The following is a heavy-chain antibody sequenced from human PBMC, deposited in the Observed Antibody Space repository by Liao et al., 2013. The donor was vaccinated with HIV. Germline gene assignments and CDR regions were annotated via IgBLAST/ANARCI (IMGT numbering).Heavy chain of an antibody. Sequence: QVQLQESGPGLVKPSETLSLTCTVSGASISHYYWSWVRQSAGKGLEWIGHIYVSGGTDYNPSLKGRATMSVDTSKNQFSLKLTSVNAADTAVYYCARDQNLHCSGSDCFVSGHYYYMDVWGTGTTVIVS. V-gene: IGHV4-4*07. CDR1: GASISHYY. CDR3: ARDQNLHCSGSDCFVSGHYYYMDV. D-gene: IGHD2-15*01. J-gene: IGHJ6*03. CDR2: IYVSGGT.